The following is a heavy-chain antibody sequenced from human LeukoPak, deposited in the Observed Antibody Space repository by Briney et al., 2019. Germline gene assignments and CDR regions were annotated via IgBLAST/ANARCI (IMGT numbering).Heavy chain of an antibody. CDR1: GGSISSSNW. J-gene: IGHJ4*02. CDR2: IFHSGST. CDR3: ARDDGYNLNY. Sequence: SETLSLTCTVSGGSISSSNWWSWVRQPPGKGLEWIGEIFHSGSTNYNPSLKSRVSISVDKSKNQFSLKLDSVTVADTAVYYCARDDGYNLNYWGQGTLVTVSS. D-gene: IGHD1-20*01. V-gene: IGHV4-4*02.